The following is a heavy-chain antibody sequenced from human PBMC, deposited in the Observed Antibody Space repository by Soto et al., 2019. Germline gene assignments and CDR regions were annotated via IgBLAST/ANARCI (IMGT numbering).Heavy chain of an antibody. CDR1: GGSISSYY. V-gene: IGHV4-59*01. CDR3: ARGWGYYFDY. Sequence: QVQLQESGPGLVKPSETLSLTCTVSGGSISSYYWSWIRQPPGKGLEWIGYIYYSGSTNYNPSLKSRVTISVATSKNQFSLKLSSVTAADTAVYYCARGWGYYFDYWGQGTLVTVSS. J-gene: IGHJ4*02. D-gene: IGHD3-16*01. CDR2: IYYSGST.